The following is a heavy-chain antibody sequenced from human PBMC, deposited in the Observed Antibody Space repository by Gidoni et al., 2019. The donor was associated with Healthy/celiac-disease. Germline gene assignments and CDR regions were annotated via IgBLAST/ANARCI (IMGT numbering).Heavy chain of an antibody. D-gene: IGHD2-15*01. CDR3: AKAPGGRRRYFDY. Sequence: QVQLVASGGGVVQPGRSLRLSCAAAGFTFRSYGLHWVRQAPGKGLEWVAVIAYDGSNKYYADSVKGRVTISRDNSKNTLYLQMNSLRAEDTAVYYCAKAPGGRRRYFDYWGQGTLVTVSS. CDR1: GFTFRSYG. CDR2: IAYDGSNK. J-gene: IGHJ4*02. V-gene: IGHV3-30*18.